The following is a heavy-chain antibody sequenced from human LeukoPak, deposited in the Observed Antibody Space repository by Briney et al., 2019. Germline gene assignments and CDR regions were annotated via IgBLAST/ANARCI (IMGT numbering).Heavy chain of an antibody. D-gene: IGHD4-17*01. Sequence: GGSLRLSCSASGFTFSSYAMHWVRQAPGKGLEYVSAISSNGGSTFYADSVKGRFTISRDNSENTLYFQMNSLRAEDTAVYYCVKSTRVTTAYYYYGMDVWGQGTTVTVSS. CDR2: ISSNGGST. V-gene: IGHV3-64D*06. CDR3: VKSTRVTTAYYYYGMDV. J-gene: IGHJ6*02. CDR1: GFTFSSYA.